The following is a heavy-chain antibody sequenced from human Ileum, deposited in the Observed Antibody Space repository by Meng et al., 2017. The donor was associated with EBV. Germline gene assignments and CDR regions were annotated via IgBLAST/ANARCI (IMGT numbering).Heavy chain of an antibody. CDR2: IYRTETT. Sequence: QRQRQRAGPELVKPWETLSFNSTVSGGSVSSSSYYWGWIRQSPGKGLEWIGSIYRTETTNYNPSLKSRVTISVDTSKNQFSLTLRSVTAADTAVYYCVRPIDYKDYVRFYFFDYWSQGALVTVSS. CDR1: GGSVSSSSYY. D-gene: IGHD4-11*01. J-gene: IGHJ4*02. CDR3: VRPIDYKDYVRFYFFDY. V-gene: IGHV4-39*01.